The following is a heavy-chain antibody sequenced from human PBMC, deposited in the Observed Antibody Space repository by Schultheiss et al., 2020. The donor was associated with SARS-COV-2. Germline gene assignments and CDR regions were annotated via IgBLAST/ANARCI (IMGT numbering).Heavy chain of an antibody. J-gene: IGHJ3*02. CDR2: IDPSDSYT. D-gene: IGHD6-13*01. CDR1: GYSFTSYW. Sequence: KVSCKGSGYSFTSYWISWVRQMPGKGLEWMGRIDPSDSYTNYSPSFQGHVTISADKSISTAYLQWSSLKASDTAMYYCARRDIAAAGIPFDIWGQGTMVTVSS. CDR3: ARRDIAAAGIPFDI. V-gene: IGHV5-10-1*01.